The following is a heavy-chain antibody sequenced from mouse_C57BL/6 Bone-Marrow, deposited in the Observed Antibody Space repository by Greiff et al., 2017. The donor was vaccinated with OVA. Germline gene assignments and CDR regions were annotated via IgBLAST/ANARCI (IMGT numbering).Heavy chain of an antibody. D-gene: IGHD1-1*01. V-gene: IGHV2-3*01. J-gene: IGHJ4*01. Sequence: VQRVESGPGLVAPSQSLSITCTVSGFSLTSYGVSWVRQPPGKGLERLGVIWGDGSTNYHSALISRLRISKDNSQIQVFLKLNSLQAADTATDYCAKPHTTVVSMDYWGQGTSVTVSS. CDR2: IWGDGST. CDR1: GFSLTSYG. CDR3: AKPHTTVVSMDY.